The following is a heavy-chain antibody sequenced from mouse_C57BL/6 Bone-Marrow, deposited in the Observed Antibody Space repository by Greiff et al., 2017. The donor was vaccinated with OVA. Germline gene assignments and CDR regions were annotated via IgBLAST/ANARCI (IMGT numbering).Heavy chain of an antibody. D-gene: IGHD2-5*01. J-gene: IGHJ4*01. Sequence: VQLKESGAELVRPGASVKLSCTASGFNIKDDYMHWVKQRPEQGLEWIGWIDPENGDTEYSSKFQGKATITADKSSNTAYLQLSSLTSEDTAVYYCTTSYSNTGYAMDYWGQGTSVTVSS. CDR2: IDPENGDT. CDR1: GFNIKDDY. CDR3: TTSYSNTGYAMDY. V-gene: IGHV14-4*01.